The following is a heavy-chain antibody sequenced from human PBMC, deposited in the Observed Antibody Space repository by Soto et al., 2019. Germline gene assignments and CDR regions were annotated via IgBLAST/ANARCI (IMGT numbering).Heavy chain of an antibody. J-gene: IGHJ6*02. CDR2: IKQDGSEK. CDR1: GFTFENYW. Sequence: GGSLRLSCAASGFTFENYWMTWFRQAPGEGLEWVANIKQDGSEKNYVGSVKGRFTIFRDNAKKSVYLQMNSLRAEDTAVYFCARVIAARLYYYGMDVWGQGTTVTVSS. D-gene: IGHD6-6*01. V-gene: IGHV3-7*01. CDR3: ARVIAARLYYYGMDV.